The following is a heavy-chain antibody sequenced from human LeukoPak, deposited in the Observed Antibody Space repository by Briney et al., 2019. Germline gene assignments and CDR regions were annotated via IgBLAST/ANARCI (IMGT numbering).Heavy chain of an antibody. CDR2: INGGNGNT. V-gene: IGHV1-3*01. CDR3: ARGRGTSGSNRDFYYYYYMDV. J-gene: IGHJ6*03. D-gene: IGHD2-15*01. CDR1: GYIFTGYA. Sequence: ASVKVSCKASGYIFTGYAIHWLRQAPGQGPEWMGWINGGNGNTKYSQKFQGRITLTRDTSTATAYMELSSLRHDDLAVYYCARGRGTSGSNRDFYYYYYMDVWGKGTTVTVSS.